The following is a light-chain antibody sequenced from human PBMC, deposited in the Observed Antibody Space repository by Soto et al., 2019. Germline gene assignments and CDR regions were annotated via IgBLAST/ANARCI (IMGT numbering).Light chain of an antibody. CDR3: QSYDSSLSGYV. Sequence: QSVLTQPPSVSGAPGQRVTISCTGSSSNIGAVYDVPWYQQLPGTAPKLLIYGNSNRPSGVPDRFSGSKSGTSASLAITGLQAEDEADYYCQSYDSSLSGYVFGTGTKLTVL. CDR2: GNS. J-gene: IGLJ1*01. CDR1: SSNIGAVYD. V-gene: IGLV1-40*01.